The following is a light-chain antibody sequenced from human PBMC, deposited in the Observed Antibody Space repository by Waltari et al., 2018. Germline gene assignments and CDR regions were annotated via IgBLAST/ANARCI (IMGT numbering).Light chain of an antibody. CDR3: QKYDNSPHS. J-gene: IGKJ2*03. CDR2: GSS. Sequence: VILTQSPATLSLSPGESATLSCRASQSVDRYLAWYQQKPGQAPRLLIYGSSTRATGIPDRFSGSGSGTEFTLTINSLEPEDFAVYYCQKYDNSPHSFGQGTKVEIK. CDR1: QSVDRY. V-gene: IGKV3-20*01.